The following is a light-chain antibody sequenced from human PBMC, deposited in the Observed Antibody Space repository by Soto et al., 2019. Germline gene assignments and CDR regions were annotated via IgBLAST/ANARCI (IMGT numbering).Light chain of an antibody. V-gene: IGKV3-20*01. CDR1: QSVSNNY. CDR3: QQYAASPRT. CDR2: GAS. Sequence: EVVLTQSPGTLSLSPRERATLSCRASQSVSNNYLAWYQHKPGQAPRLLIYGASNRAPGIPDRFSGSGSGPDFTLTIRRVEPEDFAVYYCQQYAASPRTFGQGTLVEVK. J-gene: IGKJ1*01.